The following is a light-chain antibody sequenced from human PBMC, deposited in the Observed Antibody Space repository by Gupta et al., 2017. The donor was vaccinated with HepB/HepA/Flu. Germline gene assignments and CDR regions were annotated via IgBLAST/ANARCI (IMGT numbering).Light chain of an antibody. CDR1: QTLVHSDGNTY. J-gene: IGKJ1*01. CDR3: KQITQWPET. V-gene: IGKV2-30*02. CDR2: QVS. Sequence: DVVMTQSPLSLPVTLGQPASISCRSSQTLVHSDGNTYLQWFQQRPGQSPRRLIYQVSNRASGVPDRCSGRGSGTDFTLNIRRVEPEDVAIYYRKQITQWPETLGQGTNVEIK.